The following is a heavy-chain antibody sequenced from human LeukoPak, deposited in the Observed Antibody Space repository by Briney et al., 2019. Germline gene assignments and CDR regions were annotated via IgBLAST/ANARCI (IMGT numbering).Heavy chain of an antibody. Sequence: ASVKVSCKASGYTFTGYYMHWVRQAPGQGLEWMRWINPNSGGTNYAQKFQGRVTMTRDTSISTAYMELSRLRSDDTAVYYCARSSGSYWEFDYWGQGTLVTASS. CDR1: GYTFTGYY. V-gene: IGHV1-2*02. D-gene: IGHD1-26*01. CDR3: ARSSGSYWEFDY. J-gene: IGHJ4*02. CDR2: INPNSGGT.